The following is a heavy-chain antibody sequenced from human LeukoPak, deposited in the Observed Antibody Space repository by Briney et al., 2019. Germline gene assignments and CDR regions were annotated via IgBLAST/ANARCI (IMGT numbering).Heavy chain of an antibody. J-gene: IGHJ3*02. CDR1: GYTFTGYY. CDR3: ARAGSVPRDAFDI. D-gene: IGHD3-10*01. V-gene: IGHV1-2*02. Sequence: ASVKVSCKASGYTFTGYYMHWVRQAPGQGLEWMGWINPNSGGTNYAQKSQGRVTMTRATSISTAYMELSRLRSDDTAVYCCARAGSVPRDAFDIWGQGTMVTVSS. CDR2: INPNSGGT.